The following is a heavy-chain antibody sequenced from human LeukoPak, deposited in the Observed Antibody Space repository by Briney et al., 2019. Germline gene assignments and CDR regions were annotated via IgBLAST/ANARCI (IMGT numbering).Heavy chain of an antibody. D-gene: IGHD4-17*01. J-gene: IGHJ6*03. CDR1: GGSISSYY. CDR3: ARDRLLDYGDYYYYYYYMDV. Sequence: KSSETLSLTCTVSGGSISSYYWSWIRQPAGKGLEWIGRIYTSGSTNYNPSLKSRVTMSVDTSKNQFSLKLSSVTAADTAVYYCARDRLLDYGDYYYYYYYMDVWGKGTTVTVSS. V-gene: IGHV4-4*07. CDR2: IYTSGST.